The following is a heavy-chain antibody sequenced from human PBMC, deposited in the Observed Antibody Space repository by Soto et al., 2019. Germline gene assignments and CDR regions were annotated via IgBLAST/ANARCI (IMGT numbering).Heavy chain of an antibody. CDR1: GGSFSGYY. D-gene: IGHD2-2*01. Sequence: QVQLQQWGAGLLKPSETLSLTCAVYGGSFSGYYWSWIRQPPGKGLEWIGEINHSGSTNYNPSLNSRVTISVETSKNQFSLELSSVTAADTAVYYCARGKLYCSSTSCYTQYYYYYMDVWGKGTTVTVSS. CDR2: INHSGST. CDR3: ARGKLYCSSTSCYTQYYYYYMDV. V-gene: IGHV4-34*01. J-gene: IGHJ6*03.